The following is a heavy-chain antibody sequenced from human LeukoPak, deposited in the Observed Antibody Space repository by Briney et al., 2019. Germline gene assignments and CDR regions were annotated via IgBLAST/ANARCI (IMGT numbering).Heavy chain of an antibody. CDR1: GGPIRSSY. J-gene: IGHJ6*03. CDR3: ARAQYDGFSSGYSGGFYYMDV. V-gene: IGHV4-59*01. D-gene: IGHD3-3*01. CDR2: ISNSGSA. Sequence: IPSETLSLTCTVSGGPIRSSYWSWIRQPPGQGLEWIGYISNSGSANYNPSLRGRVSISVGMSNNQIFLDPTSVTAADTAVYYCARAQYDGFSSGYSGGFYYMDVWGKGTTVSVSS.